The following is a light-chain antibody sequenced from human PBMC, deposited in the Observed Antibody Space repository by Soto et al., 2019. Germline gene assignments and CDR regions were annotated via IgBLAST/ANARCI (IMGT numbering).Light chain of an antibody. J-gene: IGLJ2*01. Sequence: QSALTQPPSVSGSPGQSVTISCTGTSSDVGGYNYVSWYQQHPGKAPKLLIHDVSKRPSGVPDRFSGSKSGNAASLTVSGLQAEDEADYYCGSYAGSKGVVFGGGTKLTVL. CDR2: DVS. CDR1: SSDVGGYNY. CDR3: GSYAGSKGVV. V-gene: IGLV2-8*01.